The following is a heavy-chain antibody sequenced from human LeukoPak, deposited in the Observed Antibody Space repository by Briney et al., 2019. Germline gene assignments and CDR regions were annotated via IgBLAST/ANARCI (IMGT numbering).Heavy chain of an antibody. J-gene: IGHJ4*02. Sequence: ASVKVSCKASGYTFTSYGISWVRQAPGQGLEWMGWISAYNGNTNYAQKLQGRVTMTTDTSTSTAYMELRSLRSDDTAVYYCARVGYSGHDFSNDFDYWGQGTLVTVSS. CDR2: ISAYNGNT. CDR1: GYTFTSYG. D-gene: IGHD5-12*01. V-gene: IGHV1-18*01. CDR3: ARVGYSGHDFSNDFDY.